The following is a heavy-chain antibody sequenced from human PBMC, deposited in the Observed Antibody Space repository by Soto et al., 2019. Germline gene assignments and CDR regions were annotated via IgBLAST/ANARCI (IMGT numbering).Heavy chain of an antibody. CDR1: GGSISSGGYY. CDR3: ASRGYSYGFSLGMDV. CDR2: IYYSGST. V-gene: IGHV4-31*03. Sequence: SETLSLTCTVSGGSISSGGYYWSWIRQHPGKGMEWIGYIYYSGSTYYNPYLKSRVTISVDTSKNQFSLKLSSVTAAYTALYYCASRGYSYGFSLGMDVWGQGTTVTVSS. D-gene: IGHD5-18*01. J-gene: IGHJ6*02.